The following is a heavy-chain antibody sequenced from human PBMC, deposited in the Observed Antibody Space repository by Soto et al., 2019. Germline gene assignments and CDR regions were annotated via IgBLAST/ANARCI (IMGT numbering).Heavy chain of an antibody. CDR2: ISGSGGST. CDR1: GFTFSSYA. D-gene: IGHD3-22*01. CDR3: AKDRTFAYYYDSSGFDY. V-gene: IGHV3-23*01. Sequence: EVQLLESGGGLVQPGGSLRLSCAASGFTFSSYAMSWVRQAPGKGLEWVSAISGSGGSTYYADSVKGRFTISRDNSKNPLYLQMNSLRAEDTAVYYCAKDRTFAYYYDSSGFDYWGQGTLVTVSS. J-gene: IGHJ4*02.